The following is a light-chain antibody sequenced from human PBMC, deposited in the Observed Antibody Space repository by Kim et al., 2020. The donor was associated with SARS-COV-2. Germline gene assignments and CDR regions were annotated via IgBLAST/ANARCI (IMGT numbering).Light chain of an antibody. CDR3: CSYAGSSTFVI. CDR2: EVT. CDR1: SSDVGSHNL. V-gene: IGLV2-23*02. Sequence: QSITISCTGTSSDVGSHNLVSWYQKHPGQAPKLMIYEVTKRPAGVSNRFSGSKSGITASLTISGLQAEDEADYYCCSYAGSSTFVIFGGGTQLTVL. J-gene: IGLJ2*01.